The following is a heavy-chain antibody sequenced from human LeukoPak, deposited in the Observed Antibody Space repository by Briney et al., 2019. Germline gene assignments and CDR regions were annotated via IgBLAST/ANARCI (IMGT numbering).Heavy chain of an antibody. CDR3: AKDRGYSSGWYDY. V-gene: IGHV3-23*01. CDR1: GFTFSNYA. CDR2: ISGGGSST. J-gene: IGHJ4*02. Sequence: PGGSLRLSCAASGFTFSNYAMSWVRQAPGKGLEWVSAISGGGSSTYYADSVKGRFIIFRDNSKNTLYLQMNSLGAEDTAVYYCAKDRGYSSGWYDYWGQGTLVTVSS. D-gene: IGHD6-19*01.